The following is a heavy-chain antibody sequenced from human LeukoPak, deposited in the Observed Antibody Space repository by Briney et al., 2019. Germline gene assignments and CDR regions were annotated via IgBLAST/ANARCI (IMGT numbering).Heavy chain of an antibody. V-gene: IGHV4-59*01. CDR3: AREGVGYYDILTGYYKPSDAFDT. J-gene: IGHJ3*02. CDR1: GGSISSYY. D-gene: IGHD3-9*01. CDR2: IYYSGST. Sequence: PSETLSLTCTVSGGSISSYYWSWIRQPPGKGLEWIGYIYYSGSTNYNPSLKSRVTISVDTSKNQFSLKLSSVTAADTAVYYCAREGVGYYDILTGYYKPSDAFDTWGQGTMVTVSS.